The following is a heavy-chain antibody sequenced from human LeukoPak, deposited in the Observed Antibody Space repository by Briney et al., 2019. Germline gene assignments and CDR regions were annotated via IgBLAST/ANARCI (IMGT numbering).Heavy chain of an antibody. Sequence: GGSLRLSCAASGFTFSGYWMSWVRQAPGKGLEWVATIKQDESEKYYLDSVKGRFTVSRDNAKNSLCLQMNSLRAEDTAVYYCARPTWYCSSTTCYSDYWGQGTLVTVSS. J-gene: IGHJ4*02. CDR3: ARPTWYCSSTTCYSDY. V-gene: IGHV3-7*05. D-gene: IGHD2-2*02. CDR1: GFTFSGYW. CDR2: IKQDESEK.